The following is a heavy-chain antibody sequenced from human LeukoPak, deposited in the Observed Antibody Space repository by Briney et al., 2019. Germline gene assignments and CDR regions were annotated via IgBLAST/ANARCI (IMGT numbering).Heavy chain of an antibody. CDR1: GFTFRTYA. J-gene: IGHJ4*02. V-gene: IGHV3-30*02. Sequence: PGGSLRLSCTASGFTFRTYAMHWVRQAPGKGLEWVTFIRYDGSHKYYADSVKGRFTVSRDNSRSTLYLQMNSLRPEDTAVYYCTKKGYCSTTNCYESVYFDNWGQGTLVTVSS. D-gene: IGHD2-2*01. CDR3: TKKGYCSTTNCYESVYFDN. CDR2: IRYDGSHK.